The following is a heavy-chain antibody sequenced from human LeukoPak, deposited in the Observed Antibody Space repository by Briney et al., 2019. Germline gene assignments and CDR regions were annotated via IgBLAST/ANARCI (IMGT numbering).Heavy chain of an antibody. Sequence: GGSLSLSCAASGFTFSSYEMNWVRQAPGKGLEWVSYISRSGSTIYYADSVKGRFIISRDNAKNSLYLQMNSLRAEDTAVYYCARGDRSGWYMGPAIYYFDYWGQGTLVTVSS. CDR3: ARGDRSGWYMGPAIYYFDY. CDR2: ISRSGSTI. V-gene: IGHV3-48*03. J-gene: IGHJ4*02. CDR1: GFTFSSYE. D-gene: IGHD6-19*01.